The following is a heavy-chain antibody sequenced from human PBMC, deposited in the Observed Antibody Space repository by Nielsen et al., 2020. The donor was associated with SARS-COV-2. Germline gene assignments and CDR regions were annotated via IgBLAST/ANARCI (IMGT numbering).Heavy chain of an antibody. CDR2: IYTSGST. CDR1: GGSISSGSYY. J-gene: IGHJ6*02. D-gene: IGHD3-10*01. V-gene: IGHV4-61*02. Sequence: SETLSLTCTVSGGSISSGSYYWRWIRQPAGKGLEWIGRIYTSGSTNYNPSLKSRVTISVDKSKNQFSLKLSSVTAADTAVYYCARLVLWFGESSGPGGMDVWGQGTTFTVSS. CDR3: ARLVLWFGESSGPGGMDV.